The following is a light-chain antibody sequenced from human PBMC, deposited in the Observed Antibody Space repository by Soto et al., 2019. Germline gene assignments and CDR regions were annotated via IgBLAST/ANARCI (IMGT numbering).Light chain of an antibody. Sequence: EIVLTQSPATLSLSPGERAALYCRASQSVSSYLAWYQQKPGQAPRLLIYDASKRAPGIPARFTGSGSGTDFTLTISSLEPADFAVYFCQQRSNWPSTFGGGTKVEI. CDR3: QQRSNWPST. CDR2: DAS. J-gene: IGKJ4*01. V-gene: IGKV3-11*01. CDR1: QSVSSY.